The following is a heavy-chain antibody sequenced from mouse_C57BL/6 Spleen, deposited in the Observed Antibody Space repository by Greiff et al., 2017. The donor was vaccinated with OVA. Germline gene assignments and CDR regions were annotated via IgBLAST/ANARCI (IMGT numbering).Heavy chain of an antibody. CDR3: ASSYGRTWFAY. J-gene: IGHJ3*01. CDR1: GYAFSSYW. V-gene: IGHV1-80*01. Sequence: QVHVKQSGAELVKPGASVKISCKASGYAFSSYWMNWVKQRPGKGLEWIGQIYPGDGDNNYNGKFKGKATLTADKSSSTAYMQLSSLTSEDSAVYYCASSYGRTWFAYWGQGTLVTVSA. D-gene: IGHD1-1*01. CDR2: IYPGDGDN.